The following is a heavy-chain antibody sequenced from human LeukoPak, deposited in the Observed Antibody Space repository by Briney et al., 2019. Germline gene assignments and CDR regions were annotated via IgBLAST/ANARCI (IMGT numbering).Heavy chain of an antibody. D-gene: IGHD6-13*01. J-gene: IGHJ6*03. CDR2: IYYSGST. CDR1: GGSISSSSYY. Sequence: PSETLSLTCTVSGGSISSSSYYWGWIRQPPGKGLEWIGSIYYSGSTYYNPSLKSRVTISVDTSKNQFSLKLSSVTAADTAVYYCASQQLYTSYYYYMDVWGKGTTVTVSS. V-gene: IGHV4-39*07. CDR3: ASQQLYTSYYYYMDV.